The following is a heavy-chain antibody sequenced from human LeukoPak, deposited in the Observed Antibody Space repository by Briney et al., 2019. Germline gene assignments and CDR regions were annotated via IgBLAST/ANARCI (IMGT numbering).Heavy chain of an antibody. Sequence: PGGPLRLSCAASGFTFSSYRMHWVRQAPGKGLVWVSRINSDGSSTTYADSVKGRFTISRDNAKNTLYLQMNSLRAEDTAVYYCARGMTTGWYNWFDPWGQGTLVTVSS. CDR2: INSDGSST. D-gene: IGHD4-11*01. CDR3: ARGMTTGWYNWFDP. V-gene: IGHV3-74*01. CDR1: GFTFSSYR. J-gene: IGHJ5*02.